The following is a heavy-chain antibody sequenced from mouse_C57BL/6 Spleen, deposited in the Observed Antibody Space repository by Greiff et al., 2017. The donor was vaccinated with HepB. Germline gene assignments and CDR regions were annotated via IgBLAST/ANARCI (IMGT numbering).Heavy chain of an antibody. Sequence: QVQLQQSGAELVRPGASVTLSCKASGYTFTDYEMHWVKQTPVHGLEWIGAIDPEIGGTAYNQKFKGKAILTADKSSSTAYMELRSLTSEDSAVYYCTRRVYYGSSYWFAYWGQGTLVTVSA. V-gene: IGHV1-15*01. D-gene: IGHD1-1*01. J-gene: IGHJ3*01. CDR2: IDPEIGGT. CDR1: GYTFTDYE. CDR3: TRRVYYGSSYWFAY.